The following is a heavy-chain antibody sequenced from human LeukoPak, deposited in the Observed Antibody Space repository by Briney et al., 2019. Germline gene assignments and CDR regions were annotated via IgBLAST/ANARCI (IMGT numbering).Heavy chain of an antibody. CDR1: GYTLTELS. Sequence: ASAKVSCKVSGYTLTELSMHWVRQAPGKGLEWMGGFDPEDGETIYAQKFQGRVTMTEDTSTDTAYMELSSLRSEDTAVYYCATYQWELLLYYYFDYWGQGTLVTVSS. V-gene: IGHV1-24*01. CDR2: FDPEDGET. CDR3: ATYQWELLLYYYFDY. D-gene: IGHD1-26*01. J-gene: IGHJ4*02.